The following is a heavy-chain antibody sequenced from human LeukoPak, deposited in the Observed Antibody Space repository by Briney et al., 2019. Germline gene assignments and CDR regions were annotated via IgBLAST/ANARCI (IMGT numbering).Heavy chain of an antibody. J-gene: IGHJ5*01. Sequence: GGSLRLSCAASGFTSSSYGIHWDRPPPGKGLEWVAVLPYEGSNKYYRDSVTDPLIIPRDNSKNMMYLQMNSLRPEDTALYYCAKELYKTTWYDSWGQGTLVSVFS. CDR1: GFTSSSYG. D-gene: IGHD1-14*01. CDR2: LPYEGSNK. V-gene: IGHV3-30*18. CDR3: AKELYKTTWYDS.